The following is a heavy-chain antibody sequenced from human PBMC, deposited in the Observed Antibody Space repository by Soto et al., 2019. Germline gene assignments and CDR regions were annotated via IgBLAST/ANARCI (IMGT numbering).Heavy chain of an antibody. CDR3: ARFRTYYYGSGSYYKGWFDP. D-gene: IGHD3-10*01. J-gene: IGHJ5*02. Sequence: GESLKISCKGSGYSFTSYWIGWVRQMPGKGLEWMGIIYPGDSDTRYSPSFQGQVTISADKSISTAYLQWSSLKASDTAMYYCARFRTYYYGSGSYYKGWFDPWGQGTLVTVSS. CDR1: GYSFTSYW. CDR2: IYPGDSDT. V-gene: IGHV5-51*01.